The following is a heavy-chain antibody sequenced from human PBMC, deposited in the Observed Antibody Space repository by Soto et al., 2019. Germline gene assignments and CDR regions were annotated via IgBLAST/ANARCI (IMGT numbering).Heavy chain of an antibody. D-gene: IGHD3-16*02. V-gene: IGHV3-33*01. J-gene: IGHJ6*03. CDR3: ARDGVGDYSWGSYRYYYYYYMDV. CDR1: GFTFSSYG. Sequence: QVQLVESGGGVVQPGRSLRLSCAASGFTFSSYGMHWVRQAPGKGLEWVAVIWYDGSNKYYADSVKGRFTISRDNSKNTLYLQMNSLRAEDKAVYYCARDGVGDYSWGSYRYYYYYYMDVWGKGTTVTVSS. CDR2: IWYDGSNK.